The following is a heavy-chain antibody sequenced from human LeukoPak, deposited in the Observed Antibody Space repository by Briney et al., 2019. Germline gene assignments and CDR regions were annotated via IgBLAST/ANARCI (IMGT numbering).Heavy chain of an antibody. CDR2: IYPDDSDT. V-gene: IGHV5-51*01. CDR1: GYSFTNYW. CDR3: ARIWLRAFDI. J-gene: IGHJ3*02. D-gene: IGHD3-16*01. Sequence: GASLKISCKGSGYSFTNYWIAWVRQMPGKALEWMGIIYPDDSDTRYSPSFQGQVTISADKSISTAYLQWSSLKASDTAMYYCARIWLRAFDIWGQGTMVTVSS.